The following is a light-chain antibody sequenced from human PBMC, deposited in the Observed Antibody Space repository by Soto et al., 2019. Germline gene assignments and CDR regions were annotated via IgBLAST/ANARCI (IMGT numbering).Light chain of an antibody. V-gene: IGKV3-11*01. CDR3: QQRSNWPLT. Sequence: EIVLTQSPATLSLSPGERATLSCWASQTVSSYLAWYQQKPGQAPRLLIHDASNRATGIPARFSGSGSGTDFTLTISSLEPEDFAVYYCQQRSNWPLTFGGGTKVEIK. CDR1: QTVSSY. CDR2: DAS. J-gene: IGKJ4*01.